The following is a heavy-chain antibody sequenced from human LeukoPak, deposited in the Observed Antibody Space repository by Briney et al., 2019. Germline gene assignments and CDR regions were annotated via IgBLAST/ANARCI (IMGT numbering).Heavy chain of an antibody. Sequence: GGSLRLSCVASGFTFSNYWMNWVRQVPGKGLEWVANIKQDGGEKYYVDSVKGRFTISKDNTKNSLYLQMDSLRHEDTAVYYCAREWLAAFDSWGQGTLVTVSS. V-gene: IGHV3-7*01. D-gene: IGHD6-19*01. CDR3: AREWLAAFDS. CDR1: GFTFSNYW. J-gene: IGHJ4*02. CDR2: IKQDGGEK.